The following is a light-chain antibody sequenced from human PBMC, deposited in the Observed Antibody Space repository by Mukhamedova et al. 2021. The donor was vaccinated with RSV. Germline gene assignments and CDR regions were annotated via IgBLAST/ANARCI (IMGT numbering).Light chain of an antibody. J-gene: IGKJ3*01. V-gene: IGKV1-5*03. CDR2: KAS. CDR3: QQYDISPT. Sequence: WYQRRVHGRAPNLLIYKASNLQSGVPSRFSASGSAPEFTLTISSLQPDDFAIYYCQQYDISPTFGPGTKVDVK.